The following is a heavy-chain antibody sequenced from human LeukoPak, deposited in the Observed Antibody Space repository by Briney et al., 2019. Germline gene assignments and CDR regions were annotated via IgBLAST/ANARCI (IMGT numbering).Heavy chain of an antibody. J-gene: IGHJ4*02. CDR3: ARDKPAEAALDF. CDR1: GYTFTGYY. Sequence: ASVKVSCKASGYTFTGYYIHWVRQTPGQGLEWMGWINPNSGGTNYAQKFQGRVTMTRDRSINTAYMDLRSLTYDDTAVYYCARDKPAEAALDFWGQGTLVTVSS. CDR2: INPNSGGT. V-gene: IGHV1-2*02.